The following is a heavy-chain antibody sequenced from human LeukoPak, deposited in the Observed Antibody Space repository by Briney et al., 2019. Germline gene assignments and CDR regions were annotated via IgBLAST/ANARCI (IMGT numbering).Heavy chain of an antibody. V-gene: IGHV5-51*01. Sequence: GESLKISSQGSGYSFTSYWIGWVRQMPGKGLEWMGIIYPGDSDTRYSPSFQGQVTISADKSISTAYLQWSSLKASDTAMYYCARQALGRDTIVDYWGQGTLVTVSS. D-gene: IGHD2-15*01. CDR2: IYPGDSDT. CDR3: ARQALGRDTIVDY. J-gene: IGHJ4*02. CDR1: GYSFTSYW.